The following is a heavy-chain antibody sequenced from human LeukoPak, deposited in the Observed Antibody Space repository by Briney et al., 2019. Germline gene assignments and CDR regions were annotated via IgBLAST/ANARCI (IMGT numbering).Heavy chain of an antibody. CDR3: AREDIVVVPIFIEWENWFDP. Sequence: ASVKVSCKASGYTFTGYYMHWVRQAPGQGLEWMGWINPNSGGTNYAQKFQGRVTMTRDTSISTAFMELRRLRSDDSAVYYCAREDIVVVPIFIEWENWFDPWGQGTLVTVSS. V-gene: IGHV1-2*02. CDR2: INPNSGGT. J-gene: IGHJ5*02. CDR1: GYTFTGYY. D-gene: IGHD2-2*01.